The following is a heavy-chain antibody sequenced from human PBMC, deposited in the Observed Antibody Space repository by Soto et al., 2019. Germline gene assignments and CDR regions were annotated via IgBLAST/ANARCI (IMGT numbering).Heavy chain of an antibody. J-gene: IGHJ6*02. V-gene: IGHV3-23*01. CDR1: QFTFNIDA. CDR2: MSGSGASI. D-gene: IGHD1-20*01. Sequence: EVQLLESGGGLVQSGESLTLSCVASQFTFNIDAMTWVRQAPGKGLEWVSSMSGSGASIYYADSVKGRFTISRDKSKKTLYFQMTSLRAEDTAVYWCARDNWNGAYYGLDVWGQGTTVTVS. CDR3: ARDNWNGAYYGLDV.